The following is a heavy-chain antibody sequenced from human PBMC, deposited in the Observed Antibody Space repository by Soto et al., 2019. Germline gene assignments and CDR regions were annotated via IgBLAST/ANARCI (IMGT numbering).Heavy chain of an antibody. J-gene: IGHJ4*02. CDR1: GFTFSSYG. D-gene: IGHD3-10*01. CDR3: ARVSGGFGELFCFDY. Sequence: QVQLVESGGGVVQPGRSLRLSCAASGFTFSSYGMHWVRQAPGKGLEWVAVIWYDGSNKYYADSVKGRFTISRDNSKNTLYLQMNSLRADDTAVYYCARVSGGFGELFCFDYWGQGTLVTVSS. V-gene: IGHV3-33*01. CDR2: IWYDGSNK.